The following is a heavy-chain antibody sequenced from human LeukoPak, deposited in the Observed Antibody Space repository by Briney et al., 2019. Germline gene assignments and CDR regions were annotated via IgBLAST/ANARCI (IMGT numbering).Heavy chain of an antibody. D-gene: IGHD6-13*01. CDR1: GFTFSSYG. CDR3: ARDRIEQQRTLGRSSNYYYYYYMDV. J-gene: IGHJ6*03. Sequence: GGSLRLSCAASGFTFSSYGMSWVRQAPGKGLEWVSAISGSGGSTYYADSVKGRFTISRDNSKNTLYLQMNSLRAEDTAVYYCARDRIEQQRTLGRSSNYYYYYYMDVWGKGTTVTVSS. V-gene: IGHV3-23*01. CDR2: ISGSGGST.